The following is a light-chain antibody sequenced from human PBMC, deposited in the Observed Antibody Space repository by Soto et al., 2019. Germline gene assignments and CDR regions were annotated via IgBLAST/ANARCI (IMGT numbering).Light chain of an antibody. CDR2: EVS. CDR1: SSDVGAYTY. Sequence: QSVLTQPASVSGSPGQSITISCTGTSSDVGAYTYVSWYQQYPGKAPKLIIYEVSNRPSGVSYRFSGSKSGNTASLTISGFQAEDEADYYCNSYTPSRTLVFGGGTKLTVL. CDR3: NSYTPSRTLV. J-gene: IGLJ2*01. V-gene: IGLV2-14*01.